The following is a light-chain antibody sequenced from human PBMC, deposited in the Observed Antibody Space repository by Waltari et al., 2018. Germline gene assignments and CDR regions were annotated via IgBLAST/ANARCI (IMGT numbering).Light chain of an antibody. CDR2: KAS. CDR1: QNISSW. J-gene: IGKJ1*01. V-gene: IGKV1-5*03. CDR3: QQYHTYSWT. Sequence: DIQMTQSPSTQSASVGDRVTITCRASQNISSWLAWYQQRPGRAHKLLIYKASRLEGGVPSRFSGGGSGTDFTLTISSLQPDDFATYYCQQYHTYSWTFGQGTKVEIK.